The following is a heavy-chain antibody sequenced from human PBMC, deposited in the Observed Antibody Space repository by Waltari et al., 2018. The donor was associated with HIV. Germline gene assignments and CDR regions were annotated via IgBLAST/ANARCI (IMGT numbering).Heavy chain of an antibody. CDR2: IRRGNNEK. CDR1: GFDVRNYS. V-gene: IGHV3-21*04. J-gene: IGHJ4*02. D-gene: IGHD3-10*01. Sequence: DVYLVESGCGVVTTGGSSRLTCAAPGFDVRNYSLNWVRQSPRRGLEWVASIRRGNNEKNYLDSVRGRFVISRDNSESSVYLQMDSLREEDTATYFCVRDDPGYGPIDYWGQGTLVTV. CDR3: VRDDPGYGPIDY.